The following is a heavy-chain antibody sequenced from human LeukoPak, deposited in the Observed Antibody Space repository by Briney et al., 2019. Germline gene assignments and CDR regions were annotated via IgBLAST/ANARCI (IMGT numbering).Heavy chain of an antibody. CDR2: INSDGSST. J-gene: IGHJ5*02. CDR3: AKGGSGGNWFDP. Sequence: GGSLRLSCAASGFTFSSYWMLWVRQAPGKGLVWVSRINSDGSSTTYADSMKGRFTISRDNAKNTLYLQMNSLRAEDTAVYYCAKGGSGGNWFDPWGQGTLVTVSS. CDR1: GFTFSSYW. D-gene: IGHD6-19*01. V-gene: IGHV3-74*01.